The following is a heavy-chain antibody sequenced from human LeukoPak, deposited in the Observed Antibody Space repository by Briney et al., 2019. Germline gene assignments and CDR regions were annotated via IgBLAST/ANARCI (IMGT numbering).Heavy chain of an antibody. J-gene: IGHJ4*02. D-gene: IGHD5-18*01. CDR3: ATRGAYSPPY. CDR1: GFTFSNSA. V-gene: IGHV3-23*01. Sequence: GGSLRLSCAASGFTFSNSAMNWVRQAPGKGLEWVSAISGSGGSTYYADSVKGRFTISRDNSKNTLYLQMNSLRAEDTAVYYFATRGAYSPPYWGQGTLVSVSS. CDR2: ISGSGGST.